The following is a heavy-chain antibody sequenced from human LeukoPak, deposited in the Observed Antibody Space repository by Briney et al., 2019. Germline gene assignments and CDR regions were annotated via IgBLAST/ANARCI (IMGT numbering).Heavy chain of an antibody. CDR2: ISSGDST. D-gene: IGHD3-22*01. CDR1: GFTVSSNY. CDR3: ARKYYYDSSGHFDY. V-gene: IGHV3-53*01. Sequence: PGGSLRLSCAASGFTVSSNYMSWVRQAPGKGLEWVSVISSGDSTYYADSLKGRFTISRDNAKNSLYLQMNSLRAEDTAVYYCARKYYYDSSGHFDYWGQGTLVTVSS. J-gene: IGHJ4*02.